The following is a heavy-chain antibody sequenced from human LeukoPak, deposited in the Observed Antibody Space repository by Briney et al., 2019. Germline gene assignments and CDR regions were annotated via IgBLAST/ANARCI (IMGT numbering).Heavy chain of an antibody. D-gene: IGHD3-3*01. CDR2: ISYDGSNK. CDR3: ARSIMIFGVARGLGDWFDP. J-gene: IGHJ5*02. CDR1: GFTFSSYA. Sequence: GESLRLSCAASGFTFSSYAMHWVRQAPGKGLEWVAVISYDGSNKYYVDSVKGRFTISRDNSKNTLYLQMNSLRAEDTAVYYCARSIMIFGVARGLGDWFDPWGQGILVTVSS. V-gene: IGHV3-30-3*01.